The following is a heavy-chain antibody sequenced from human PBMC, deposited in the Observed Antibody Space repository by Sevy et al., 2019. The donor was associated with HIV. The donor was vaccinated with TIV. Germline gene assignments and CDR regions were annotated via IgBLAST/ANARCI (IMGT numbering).Heavy chain of an antibody. D-gene: IGHD6-13*01. Sequence: SETLSLTCAVSGYSISSRYYWGWVRQPPGKWLEWIASLYYSGSTYYNPSLRSRVTISLDTSENQFSLKLTPVTAADTAVYYCASDITSNWLFFDYWGQGILVTVSS. V-gene: IGHV4-38-2*01. CDR2: LYYSGST. CDR3: ASDITSNWLFFDY. J-gene: IGHJ4*02. CDR1: GYSISSRYY.